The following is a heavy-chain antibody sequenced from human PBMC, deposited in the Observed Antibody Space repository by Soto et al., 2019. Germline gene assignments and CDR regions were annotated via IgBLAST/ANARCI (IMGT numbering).Heavy chain of an antibody. V-gene: IGHV4-39*01. J-gene: IGHJ4*01. Sequence: SETLSLTCTVSSGSIFSSNYYWGWIRQPPGKGLEWIGSIHYSGITYYNPSLESRVTISVDTSKNQFSLKLRCVTAADTAVYYCTTRGGGSYSYYFDYWGQGTLVTVSS. CDR2: IHYSGIT. CDR1: SGSIFSSNYY. D-gene: IGHD1-26*01. CDR3: TTRGGGSYSYYFDY.